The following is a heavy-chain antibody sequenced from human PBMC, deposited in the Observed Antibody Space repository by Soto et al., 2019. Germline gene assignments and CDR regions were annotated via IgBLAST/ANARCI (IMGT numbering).Heavy chain of an antibody. CDR3: ASQDSRGYSYGFPERLDY. J-gene: IGHJ4*02. V-gene: IGHV3-23*01. CDR2: ISGSGGST. CDR1: GFTFSSYA. Sequence: EVQLLESGGGLVQPGGSLRLSCAASGFTFSSYAMSWVRQAPGKGLEWVSAISGSGGSTYYADSVKGRFTISRDNSKNTLYLQMNSLRAEETAVYYCASQDSRGYSYGFPERLDYWGQGTLVTVSS. D-gene: IGHD5-18*01.